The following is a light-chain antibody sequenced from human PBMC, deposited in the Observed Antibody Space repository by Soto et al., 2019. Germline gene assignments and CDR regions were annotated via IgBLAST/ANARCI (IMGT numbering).Light chain of an antibody. V-gene: IGLV2-8*01. J-gene: IGLJ1*01. CDR1: KSEIGVYDF. CDR3: KLYYGSNTYV. Sequence: QSALTQPPSASGSPGQSVTISCTGTKSEIGVYDFVSWYQHHPGKAPRLIIYEVVQRPSGVPDRFSGSQSGNRAALTVSGRQAAEEADYFCKLYYGSNTYVFGSGTKLTVL. CDR2: EVV.